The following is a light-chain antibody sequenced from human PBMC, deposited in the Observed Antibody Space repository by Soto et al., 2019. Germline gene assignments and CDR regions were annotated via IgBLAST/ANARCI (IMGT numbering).Light chain of an antibody. CDR3: QQYGSSPLYT. V-gene: IGKV3-20*01. CDR2: GAS. J-gene: IGKJ2*01. Sequence: IVLTQSPGPLSLSPGERATLSCRASQSVSSSYLAWYQQKPGQAPRLLIYGASSRATGIPDRFSGSGAGTDFTLTISRLEPEDFAGYYCQQYGSSPLYTFGQGTKLEIK. CDR1: QSVSSSY.